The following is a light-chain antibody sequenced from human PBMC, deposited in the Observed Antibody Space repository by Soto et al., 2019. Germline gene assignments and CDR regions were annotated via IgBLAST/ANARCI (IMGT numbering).Light chain of an antibody. CDR1: SSNIGNNY. Sequence: QSVLTQPPSVSAAPGQKVTISCSGSSSNIGNNYLSWYQQLPGTAPKLLIYDNNKRPSGIPDRFSGSKSGTSATLGITGLQSGDEADYYCGTWDSSLSAGVFGGGTKVTVL. CDR3: GTWDSSLSAGV. V-gene: IGLV1-51*01. CDR2: DNN. J-gene: IGLJ2*01.